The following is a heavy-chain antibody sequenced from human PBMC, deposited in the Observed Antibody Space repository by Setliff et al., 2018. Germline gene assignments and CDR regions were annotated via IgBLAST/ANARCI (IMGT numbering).Heavy chain of an antibody. J-gene: IGHJ5*02. CDR1: GGSISSGVYY. CDR2: IYHDGPS. Sequence: SETLSLTCSVSGGSISSGVYYWTWIRQSPGKGLEWIGYIYHDGPSVHYNPSLKSRVTMSVDKSKNQFSLKLSSVTAADTAVYYCARAHTWSLPNDNSGYPGWFDPWGQGTLVTVSS. CDR3: ARAHTWSLPNDNSGYPGWFDP. D-gene: IGHD3-22*01. V-gene: IGHV4-39*07.